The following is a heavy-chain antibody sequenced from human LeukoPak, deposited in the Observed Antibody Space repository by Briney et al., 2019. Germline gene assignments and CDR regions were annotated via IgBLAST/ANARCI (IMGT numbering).Heavy chain of an antibody. Sequence: GGSLRLSCAASGFTFSSYAMSWVRQAPGKGLKWVSTINDNGDGTYYADSVRGRFTISRDNSYNTVSLQMNSLRDEDTGVYYCAEMGALDIWGQGTMVTVSS. CDR1: GFTFSSYA. J-gene: IGHJ3*02. CDR3: AEMGALDI. V-gene: IGHV3-23*01. CDR2: INDNGDGT. D-gene: IGHD5-24*01.